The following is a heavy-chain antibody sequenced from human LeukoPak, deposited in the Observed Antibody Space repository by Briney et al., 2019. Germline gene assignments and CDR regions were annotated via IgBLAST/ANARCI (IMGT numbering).Heavy chain of an antibody. CDR3: AKLVVAATGIDY. D-gene: IGHD2-15*01. V-gene: IGHV3-30*18. Sequence: PGSSLRLSCAASGFTFSSYGMHWVRQAPGKGLECVAVISYDGSNKYYADSVKGRFTISRDNSKNTLYLQMNSLRAEDTAVYYCAKLVVAATGIDYWGQGTLVTVSS. CDR1: GFTFSSYG. CDR2: ISYDGSNK. J-gene: IGHJ4*02.